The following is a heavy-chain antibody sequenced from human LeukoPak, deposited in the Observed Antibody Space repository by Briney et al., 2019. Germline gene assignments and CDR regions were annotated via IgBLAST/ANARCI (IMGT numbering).Heavy chain of an antibody. CDR3: TTQLLYEHNFDY. CDR2: IKSKTDGGTT. D-gene: IGHD2-2*02. V-gene: IGHV3-15*01. J-gene: IGHJ4*02. CDR1: GLTFNNAW. Sequence: GGSLRLSCTASGLTFNNAWMSWVRQAPGKGLEWVGRIKSKTDGGTTDYAAPVKGRFTISRDDSENALYLQMNSLKTEDTAVYYCTTQLLYEHNFDYWGQGTLVTVSS.